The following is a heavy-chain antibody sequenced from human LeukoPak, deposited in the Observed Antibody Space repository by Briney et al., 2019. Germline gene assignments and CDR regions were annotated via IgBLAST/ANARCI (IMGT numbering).Heavy chain of an antibody. D-gene: IGHD4-17*01. CDR2: ISSSGGST. J-gene: IGHJ4*02. Sequence: GVLRLSCTASGFAFSSDAMSWVRQAPGKGLEWVSGISSSGGSTYYADSVKGRFTISRANSKNTLYLQMNSLRAEDTAVYYCARDPDYGDYRIFDYWGQGTLVTVSS. CDR3: ARDPDYGDYRIFDY. V-gene: IGHV3-23*01. CDR1: GFAFSSDA.